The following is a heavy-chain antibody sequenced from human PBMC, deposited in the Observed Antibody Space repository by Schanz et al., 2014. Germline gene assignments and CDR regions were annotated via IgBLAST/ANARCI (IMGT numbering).Heavy chain of an antibody. CDR2: ISSTSSSK. CDR3: AKDGEIWSGYPEYFDS. V-gene: IGHV3-11*06. J-gene: IGHJ4*02. CDR1: GFTFNDYY. Sequence: VQLVESGGGLVKPGGSLRLSCAASGFTFNDYYMNWIRQAPGKGLEWISYISSTSSSKDYADSVKGRFSISRDNAKNSLYLQMNSLRDEDTAVYYCAKDGEIWSGYPEYFDSWGQGTLVTVSS. D-gene: IGHD3-3*01.